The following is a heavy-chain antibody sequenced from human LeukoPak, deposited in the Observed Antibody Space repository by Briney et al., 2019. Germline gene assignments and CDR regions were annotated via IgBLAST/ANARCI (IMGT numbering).Heavy chain of an antibody. CDR1: GFTFSSYA. J-gene: IGHJ1*01. CDR3: AKDERRTSGYCSGTSCLGDFQH. CDR2: ISTSGSST. Sequence: PGGSLRLSCAGSGFTFSSYAMSWVRQAPGKGLEWVAAISTSGSSTYYAASVKGRFTISRDNSKNTLYLQLNGLRAEDTAVYYCAKDERRTSGYCSGTSCLGDFQHWGQGTLVTVSS. D-gene: IGHD2-2*03. V-gene: IGHV3-23*01.